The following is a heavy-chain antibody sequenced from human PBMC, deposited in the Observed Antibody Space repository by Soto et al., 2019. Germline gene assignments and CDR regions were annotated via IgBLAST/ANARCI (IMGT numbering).Heavy chain of an antibody. J-gene: IGHJ5*02. CDR1: GFTFSSYS. D-gene: IGHD3-3*01. CDR2: ISGSSSTI. CDR3: ARDFKADFWSGAHEWFVP. V-gene: IGHV3-48*02. Sequence: EVQLVESGGGLVQPGGSLRLSCAASGFTFSSYSMNWVRQAPGKGLVWVSCISGSSSTIYYADSVKGRFTISRDDAKNGLYLQLNSLRDEDTAVYYCARDFKADFWSGAHEWFVPWGQGTLVTVSS.